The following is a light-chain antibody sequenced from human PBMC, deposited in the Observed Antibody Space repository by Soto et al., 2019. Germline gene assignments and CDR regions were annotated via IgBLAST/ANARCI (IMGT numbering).Light chain of an antibody. CDR2: DAS. Sequence: EIVLTQSPATLSLSPGERATLSCRASQSVSSYLAWYQQKPGQAPRLLIYDASNRVTGIPARFRGSGSGTDFTLTISSLEPEDFAVYYCQQRSNWPLMYTFGQGTKLEIK. J-gene: IGKJ2*01. CDR3: QQRSNWPLMYT. CDR1: QSVSSY. V-gene: IGKV3-11*01.